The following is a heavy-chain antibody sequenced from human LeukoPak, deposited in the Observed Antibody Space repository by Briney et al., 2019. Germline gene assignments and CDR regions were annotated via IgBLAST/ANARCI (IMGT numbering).Heavy chain of an antibody. CDR2: IWYDGSNK. CDR1: GFTFSSYG. CDR3: AKDCSGGSCYDAVFDY. J-gene: IGHJ4*02. D-gene: IGHD2-15*01. V-gene: IGHV3-33*06. Sequence: GSLRLSCAASGFTFSSYGMHWVRQAPGKGLEWVAVIWYDGSNKYYADSVKGRFTISRDNSKNTLYLQMNSLRAEDTAVYYCAKDCSGGSCYDAVFDYWGQGTLVTVSS.